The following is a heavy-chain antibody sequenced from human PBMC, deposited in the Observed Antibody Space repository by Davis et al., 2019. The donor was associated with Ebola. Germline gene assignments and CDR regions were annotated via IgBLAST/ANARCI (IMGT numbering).Heavy chain of an antibody. V-gene: IGHV1-18*01. Sequence: ASVKVSCKASGYTFTSYGISWVRQAPGQGLEWMGWISGYEDNTNYAPRFQGRITLTKDRATSTVHMELRSLTSDDTAVYYCATHHYDSSGYYSLQFYVDYWGQGTLVTVSS. CDR1: GYTFTSYG. CDR3: ATHHYDSSGYYSLQFYVDY. CDR2: ISGYEDNT. J-gene: IGHJ4*02. D-gene: IGHD3-22*01.